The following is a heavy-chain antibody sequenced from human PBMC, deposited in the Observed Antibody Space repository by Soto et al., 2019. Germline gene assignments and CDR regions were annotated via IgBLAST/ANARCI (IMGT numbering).Heavy chain of an antibody. CDR1: GYTFTGYY. V-gene: IGHV1-2*04. D-gene: IGHD3-9*01. J-gene: IGHJ6*02. CDR3: ARELRYFDWLLSPYYYYYYGMDV. CDR2: INPNSGGT. Sequence: ASVKVSCKASGYTFTGYYMRWVRQAPGQGLEWMGWINPNSGGTNYAQKFQGWVTMTRDTSISTAYMELSRLRSDDTAVYYCARELRYFDWLLSPYYYYYYGMDVWGQGTPVTVSS.